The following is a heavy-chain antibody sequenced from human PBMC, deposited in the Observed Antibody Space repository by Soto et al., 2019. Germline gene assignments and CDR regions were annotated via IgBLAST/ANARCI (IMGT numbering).Heavy chain of an antibody. V-gene: IGHV3-23*01. J-gene: IGHJ4*02. CDR2: ISNSDDTT. CDR1: GFAFSRHA. D-gene: IGHD5-18*01. CDR3: AKGYADSDS. Sequence: EVQLFESGGGLVQPGGSLRLSCATSGFAFSRHAMSWVRQTPGRGLEWLSSISNSDDTTYYAASVKGRFTISRDMSKSTLFLQMSSLRAEDTAVYYFAKGYADSDSWGQGTQVTVSS.